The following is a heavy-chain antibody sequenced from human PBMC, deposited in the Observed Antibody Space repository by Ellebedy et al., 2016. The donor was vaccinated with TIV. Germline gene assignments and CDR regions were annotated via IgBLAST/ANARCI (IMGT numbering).Heavy chain of an antibody. CDR3: ARDSNPDSSGYDY. CDR1: GFTFSSYG. Sequence: GESLKISXAASGFTFSSYGMHWVRQAPGKGLEWVAVISYDGSNKYYADSVKGRFTISRDNAKNSLYLQMNSLRAEDTAVYYCARDSNPDSSGYDYWGQGTLVTVSS. D-gene: IGHD3-22*01. CDR2: ISYDGSNK. J-gene: IGHJ4*02. V-gene: IGHV3-30*03.